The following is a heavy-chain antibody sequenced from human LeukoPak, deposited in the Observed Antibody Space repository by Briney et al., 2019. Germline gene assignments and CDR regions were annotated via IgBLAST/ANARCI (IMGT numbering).Heavy chain of an antibody. D-gene: IGHD6-19*01. CDR2: IRYNGNNQ. V-gene: IGHV3-30*02. CDR3: ARDSSGWYHWFDP. J-gene: IGHJ5*02. CDR1: GFTFNNYG. Sequence: PGGSLRLSCAASGFTFNNYGMHWVRQAPGKGLEWVAFIRYNGNNQYYADSVKGRFTISRDNSKNTLYLQMNSLKGDDTAVYYCARDSSGWYHWFDPWGQGTLVTVSS.